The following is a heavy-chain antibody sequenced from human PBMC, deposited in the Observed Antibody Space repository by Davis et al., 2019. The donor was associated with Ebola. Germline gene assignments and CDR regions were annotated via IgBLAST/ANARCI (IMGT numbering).Heavy chain of an antibody. Sequence: AASVKVSCKASGYSFISYGISWVRQAPGQGLEWMGWISAYNGNTNYAQKLQGRVTMTTDTSTSTAYMELRSLTSAATAVFYCARSHTMIVPWGWFDPWGQGTLVTVSS. J-gene: IGHJ5*02. CDR3: ARSHTMIVPWGWFDP. D-gene: IGHD3-22*01. CDR1: GYSFISYG. CDR2: ISAYNGNT. V-gene: IGHV1-18*04.